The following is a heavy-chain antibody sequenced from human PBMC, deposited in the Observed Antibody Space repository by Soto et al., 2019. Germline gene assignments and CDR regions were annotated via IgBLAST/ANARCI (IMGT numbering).Heavy chain of an antibody. CDR2: SFYSGIT. J-gene: IGHJ6*02. Sequence: QVQLQESGPRLVKPLQTLSLTCTVSGDSINSGDYYWSWIRQPPGRGLEWVGYSFYSGITDYNPSLKSRMPISMDTSKTQFPRRLNSVTAADTAVYFCPSWSGVGVAGMDVWGQGTTVSVSS. CDR1: GDSINSGDYY. D-gene: IGHD3-10*01. V-gene: IGHV4-30-4*01. CDR3: PSWSGVGVAGMDV.